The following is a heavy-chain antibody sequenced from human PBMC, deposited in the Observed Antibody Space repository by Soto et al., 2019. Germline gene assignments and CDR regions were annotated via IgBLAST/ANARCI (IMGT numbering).Heavy chain of an antibody. CDR2: TYYRSKWYS. CDR1: GDSVSSNSAA. V-gene: IGHV6-1*01. CDR3: ARQSRGGMDV. J-gene: IGHJ6*02. Sequence: SQTLSLTCAISGDSVSSNSAAWNWIRQSPSRGPEWLGRTYYRSKWYSEYAVSVKSRIIINPDTSKNQFSLQLNSVTPEDTAIYLCARQSRGGMDVWGQGTTATVSS.